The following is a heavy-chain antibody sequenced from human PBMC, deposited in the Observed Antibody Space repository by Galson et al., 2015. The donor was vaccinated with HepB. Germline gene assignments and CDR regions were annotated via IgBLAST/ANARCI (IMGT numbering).Heavy chain of an antibody. Sequence: SLRLSCAASGFTFSSYSMNWVRQAPGKGLEWVSSISSSSSYIYYADSVKGRFTISRDNAKNTLYLQMNSLRAEDTAVYYCARAPRIAAHPLLFDPWGQGTLVTVSS. V-gene: IGHV3-21*01. CDR3: ARAPRIAAHPLLFDP. J-gene: IGHJ5*02. CDR2: ISSSSSYI. D-gene: IGHD6-13*01. CDR1: GFTFSSYS.